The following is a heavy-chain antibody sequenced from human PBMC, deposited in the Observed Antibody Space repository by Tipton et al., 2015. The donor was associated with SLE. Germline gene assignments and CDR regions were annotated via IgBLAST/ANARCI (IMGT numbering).Heavy chain of an antibody. CDR1: GFTFSSYS. D-gene: IGHD2-2*01. CDR3: VRASLSFGEYQLLSVEYFQH. CDR2: ISSYGSYI. Sequence: SLRLSCAASGFTFSSYSINWVRQAPGKGLEWVSSISSYGSYIYYADSVKGRFTISRDNAKNSLYLQMSSLRVEDTAIYYCVRASLSFGEYQLLSVEYFQHWGQGTLVTVSS. V-gene: IGHV3-21*01. J-gene: IGHJ1*01.